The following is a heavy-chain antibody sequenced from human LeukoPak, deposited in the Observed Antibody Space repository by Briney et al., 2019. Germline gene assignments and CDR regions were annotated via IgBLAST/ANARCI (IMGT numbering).Heavy chain of an antibody. CDR1: GFTFSSYA. CDR2: VSGSGGST. J-gene: IGHJ4*02. Sequence: GGSLRLSCAASGFTFSSYAMSWVRQAPGKGLEWVSAVSGSGGSTYYADSVKGRFTISRDNSKNTLYLQMNSLRAEDTAVYYCAKNRRCSSTSCYLLIDYWGQGTLVTVSS. CDR3: AKNRRCSSTSCYLLIDY. V-gene: IGHV3-23*01. D-gene: IGHD2-2*01.